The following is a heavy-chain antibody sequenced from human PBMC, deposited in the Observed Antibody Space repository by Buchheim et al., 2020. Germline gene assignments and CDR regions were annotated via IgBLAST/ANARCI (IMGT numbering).Heavy chain of an antibody. D-gene: IGHD3-16*01. CDR1: GDSIRSSAYF. V-gene: IGHV4-39*07. CDR2: INYSGRA. J-gene: IGHJ4*02. Sequence: HLHLQESGPGLVKPSETLSLTCSVSGDSIRSSAYFWGWIRQSPGRALEWIASINYSGRAFYNPSLESRVTMSLDTPTNQFSLKLHSVTAADTAVYYCAREGWGAKSEDDDWGPGTL. CDR3: AREGWGAKSEDDD.